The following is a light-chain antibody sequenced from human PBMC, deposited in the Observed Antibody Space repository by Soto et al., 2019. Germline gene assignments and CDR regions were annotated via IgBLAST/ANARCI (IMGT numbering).Light chain of an antibody. CDR2: GVS. J-gene: IGLJ1*01. CDR3: ISYTGSSTSYV. V-gene: IGLV2-14*01. Sequence: QSVLTQPASVSGSTGQSITISCSGTRSDIGSYNYVAWYQQFPGKTPKILIYGVSNRTSGVSSRFSGYKSGNTASLTISGLQAEDEADYYCISYTGSSTSYVFGSGTKVTVL. CDR1: RSDIGSYNY.